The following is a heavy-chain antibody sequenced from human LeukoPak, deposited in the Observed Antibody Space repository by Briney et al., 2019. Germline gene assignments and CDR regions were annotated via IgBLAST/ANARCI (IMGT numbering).Heavy chain of an antibody. CDR3: ARVGCSSTSCYEYFQH. V-gene: IGHV1-2*02. D-gene: IGHD2-2*01. Sequence: GASVEVSCKASGYTFTGYYMHWVRQAPGQGLEWMGWINPNSGGTNYAQKFQGRVTMTRDMSISTAYMELSRLRSDDTAVYYCARVGCSSTSCYEYFQHWGQGTLVTVSS. CDR2: INPNSGGT. J-gene: IGHJ1*01. CDR1: GYTFTGYY.